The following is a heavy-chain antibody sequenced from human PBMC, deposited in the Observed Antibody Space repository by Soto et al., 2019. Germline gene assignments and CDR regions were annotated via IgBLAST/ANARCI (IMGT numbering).Heavy chain of an antibody. CDR2: IRNSGGTT. Sequence: PGGSLRLSCAGSGFTLSSYAMSWVRQAPGKGLEWVSTIRNSGGTTSYADSVKGRFTISRDNSKNTLYLQMNSLRAEDTAVYYCTKGIWNDAWFDPWGQGTLVTVS. D-gene: IGHD1-1*01. CDR3: TKGIWNDAWFDP. J-gene: IGHJ5*02. V-gene: IGHV3-23*01. CDR1: GFTLSSYA.